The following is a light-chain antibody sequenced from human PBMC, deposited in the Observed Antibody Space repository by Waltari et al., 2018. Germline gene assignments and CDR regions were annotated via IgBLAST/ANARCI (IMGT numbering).Light chain of an antibody. J-gene: IGLJ1*01. CDR3: SSYRKSSTAGGV. V-gene: IGLV2-14*03. Sequence: QSALTQPASVSGSPGQSITISCPGTSSDVGCYNYVSWYQQHPGKAPKLMIYDVTNRATGVSSRFTGTKAGNTASLTISGLQTDDEADYYCSSYRKSSTAGGVFGTGTKVTVL. CDR2: DVT. CDR1: SSDVGCYNY.